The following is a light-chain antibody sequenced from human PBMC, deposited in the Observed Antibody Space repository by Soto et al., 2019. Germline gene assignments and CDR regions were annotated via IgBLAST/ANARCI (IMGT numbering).Light chain of an antibody. CDR2: GAS. CDR3: QRYSTSLT. J-gene: IGKJ4*02. Sequence: EIIMTQSPATLSVSPGERVILSCRASQSVGSTLAWYQQKPGQAPRLLIRGASTRATGVPARFSGSGSGTEFSLTSSSLQSEDFAVYYCQRYSTSLTFGGGTTLEIK. CDR1: QSVGST. V-gene: IGKV3-15*01.